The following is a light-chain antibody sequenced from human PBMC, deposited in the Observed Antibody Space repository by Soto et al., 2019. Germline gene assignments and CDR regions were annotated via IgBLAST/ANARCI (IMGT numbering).Light chain of an antibody. CDR1: QSISSW. Sequence: DIQMTQSPSTLSASVGDRVTITCRASQSISSWLAWYQQKPGKAPKLLIYDASSLESGVPSRFSGSGSGTEFILTISSLQPDDFATYYCQQYNSYPGFGQGTKVEVK. CDR2: DAS. J-gene: IGKJ1*01. CDR3: QQYNSYPG. V-gene: IGKV1-5*01.